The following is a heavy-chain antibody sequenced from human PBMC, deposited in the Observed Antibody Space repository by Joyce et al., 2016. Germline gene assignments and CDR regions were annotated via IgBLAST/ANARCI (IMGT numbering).Heavy chain of an antibody. Sequence: EVQLVESGGGLVQPGRSLRLSCAASGFTFDDDAMHWVRQATGTGREWVAGISWKSGSIGYADSVKGRFTITRDNAKNSLYLQMNSLRAEDTALYFCAKDHRTTGWYIDSWGQGTLVTVSS. J-gene: IGHJ4*02. CDR1: GFTFDDDA. CDR2: ISWKSGSI. V-gene: IGHV3-9*01. D-gene: IGHD1-14*01. CDR3: AKDHRTTGWYIDS.